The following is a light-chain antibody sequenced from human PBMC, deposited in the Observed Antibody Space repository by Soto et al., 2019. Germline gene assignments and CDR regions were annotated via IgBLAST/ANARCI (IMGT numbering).Light chain of an antibody. V-gene: IGLV2-14*01. CDR2: EVS. J-gene: IGLJ1*01. CDR1: SSDVGGYNY. CDR3: GSYTSSSTLGV. Sequence: QSALAQPASVSGSPGQSITISCTGTSSDVGGYNYVSWYQQHPGKAPKLMIYEVSNRPSGVSNRFSGSKSGNTASLTISGLQAEDEADHYCGSYTSSSTLGVFGTGTKVTVL.